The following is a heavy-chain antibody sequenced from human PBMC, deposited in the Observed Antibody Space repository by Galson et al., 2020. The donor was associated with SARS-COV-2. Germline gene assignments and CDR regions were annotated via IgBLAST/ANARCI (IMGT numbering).Heavy chain of an antibody. J-gene: IGHJ6*03. D-gene: IGHD2-8*01. CDR2: ISYDGSNK. V-gene: IGHV3-30*01. CDR1: GFTFSSYA. Sequence: GGSLRLSCADSGFTFSSYAMHWVRQAPGKGLEWVAVISYDGSNKYYADSVKGRFTISRDNSKNTLYLQMNSLRAEDTAVYYCARDRWIVLIVFSGYMDVWGKGTTVTVAS. CDR3: ARDRWIVLIVFSGYMDV.